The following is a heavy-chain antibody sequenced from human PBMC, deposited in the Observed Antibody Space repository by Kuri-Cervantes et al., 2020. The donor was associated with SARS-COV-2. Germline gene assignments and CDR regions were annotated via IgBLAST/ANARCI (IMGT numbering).Heavy chain of an antibody. V-gene: IGHV3-23*01. CDR1: GFTFSSYW. CDR2: ISDSGDST. CDR3: ARDSPDYYYYMDV. J-gene: IGHJ6*03. Sequence: GGSLRLSCAASGFTFSSYWMSWVRQAPGKGLEWVSAISDSGDSTSYADSVKGRFTVSRDKSKNTLYLQMNSLRAEDTAVYYCARDSPDYYYYMDVWGKGTTVTVSS.